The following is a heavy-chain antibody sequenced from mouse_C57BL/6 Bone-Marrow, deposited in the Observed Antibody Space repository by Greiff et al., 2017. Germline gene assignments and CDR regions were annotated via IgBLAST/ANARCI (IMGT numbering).Heavy chain of an antibody. CDR1: GFTFSDYG. CDR2: ISSGSSTI. Sequence: VQLKESGGGLVKPGGSLKLSCAASGFTFSDYGMHWVRQAPEKGLEWVAYISSGSSTIYYADTVKGRFTISRDNAKNTLFLQMTSLRSEDTAMYYCAKLAAWFAYWGQGTLVTVSA. CDR3: AKLAAWFAY. V-gene: IGHV5-17*01. J-gene: IGHJ3*01. D-gene: IGHD4-1*01.